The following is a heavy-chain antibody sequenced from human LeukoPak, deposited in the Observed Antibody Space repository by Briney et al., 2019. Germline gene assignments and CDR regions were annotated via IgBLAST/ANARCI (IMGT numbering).Heavy chain of an antibody. CDR2: IWYDGSNK. V-gene: IGHV3-33*08. D-gene: IGHD1-26*01. J-gene: IGHJ4*02. CDR3: ARDGPPSEWELLGPGY. CDR1: GFTVSSNY. Sequence: GGSLRLSCAASGFTVSSNYMSWVRQAPGKGLEWVAVIWYDGSNKYYADSVKGRFTISRDNSKNTLYLQMNSLRAEDTAVYYCARDGPPSEWELLGPGYWGQGTLVTVSS.